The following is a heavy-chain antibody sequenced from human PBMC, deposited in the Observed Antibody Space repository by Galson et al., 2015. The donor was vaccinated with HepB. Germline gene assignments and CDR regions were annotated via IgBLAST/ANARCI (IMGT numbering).Heavy chain of an antibody. J-gene: IGHJ5*02. CDR1: GFTFSSYW. Sequence: SLRLSCAASGFTFSSYWMSWVRQAPGKGLEWVANIKQDGSEKYYVDSVKGRFTISRDNAKNSLYLQMNSLRAEDAAVYYCATKVVPAATRGWFDPWGQGTLVTVSS. CDR2: IKQDGSEK. D-gene: IGHD2-2*01. CDR3: ATKVVPAATRGWFDP. V-gene: IGHV3-7*01.